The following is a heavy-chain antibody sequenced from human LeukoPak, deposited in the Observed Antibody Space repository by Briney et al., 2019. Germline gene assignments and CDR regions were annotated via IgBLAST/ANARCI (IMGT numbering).Heavy chain of an antibody. Sequence: GGSLRLSCAASGFTFSGYGMHWVRQTPGKGLEWVAVISYDGSNQYYADSVKGRFTISRDNSKNTLYVQMNSLRVEDTAVYYCAKEGYCSSTSCHDAFDIWGQGTMVTVSS. J-gene: IGHJ3*02. V-gene: IGHV3-30*18. D-gene: IGHD2-2*01. CDR1: GFTFSGYG. CDR3: AKEGYCSSTSCHDAFDI. CDR2: ISYDGSNQ.